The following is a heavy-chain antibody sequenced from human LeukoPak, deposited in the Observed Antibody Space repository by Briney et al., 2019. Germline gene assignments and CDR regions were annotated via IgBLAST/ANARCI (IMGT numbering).Heavy chain of an antibody. D-gene: IGHD3-16*01. Sequence: GGSLRLSCAASGFIFSSYWMTWVRQSPAKGLEWVAIIKQDGSEKYYVDSVKGRFTISRDNARKSLYLETDSLRDDDTAVYFGAREDSGPAGGDAFHIWGQGTMLTVSS. CDR2: IKQDGSEK. J-gene: IGHJ3*02. V-gene: IGHV3-7*01. CDR3: AREDSGPAGGDAFHI. CDR1: GFIFSSYW.